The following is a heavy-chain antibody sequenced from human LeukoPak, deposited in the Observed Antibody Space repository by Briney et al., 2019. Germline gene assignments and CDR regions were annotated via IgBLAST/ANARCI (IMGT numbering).Heavy chain of an antibody. CDR1: GGTFSSYA. J-gene: IGHJ6*03. CDR2: IIPIFGTA. Sequence: SVKVSCKASGGTFSSYAISWVRQAPGQGLEWMGGIIPIFGTANYAQKFQGRVTITTDESTSTAYMELRSLRSEDTAVYYCARETGYSRRASIWYYYYMDVWGKGTTVTVSS. D-gene: IGHD6-13*01. CDR3: ARETGYSRRASIWYYYYMDV. V-gene: IGHV1-69*05.